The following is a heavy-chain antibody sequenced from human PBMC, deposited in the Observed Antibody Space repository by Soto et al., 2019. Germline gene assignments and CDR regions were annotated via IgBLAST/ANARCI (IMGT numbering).Heavy chain of an antibody. CDR3: ARHADVSNFDY. CDR1: GASISSSSYY. CDR2: IHYSGST. V-gene: IGHV4-39*01. Sequence: QLQLQEPGPGLVKPSETLSLTCTVSGASISSSSYYWGWIRQPPGKGLEWIGSIHYSGSTYYNPSRKSRVTISVDTSKNQFSLKLSSVTAADTAVYYCARHADVSNFDYWGQGTLVTVSS. J-gene: IGHJ4*02.